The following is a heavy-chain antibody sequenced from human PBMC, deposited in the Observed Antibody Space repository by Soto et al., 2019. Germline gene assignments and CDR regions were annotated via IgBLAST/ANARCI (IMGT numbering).Heavy chain of an antibody. V-gene: IGHV3-23*01. CDR1: GFTFSSYA. CDR3: AKTPVAAPRGAFDI. J-gene: IGHJ3*02. Sequence: PGGSLRLSCAASGFTFSSYAMSWVRQAPGKGLEWVSVISGSDGSTYYADSVKGRFTISRDNSKNTLYLQMDSLRAEDTAVYYCAKTPVAAPRGAFDIWGQGTMVTVSS. D-gene: IGHD2-15*01. CDR2: ISGSDGST.